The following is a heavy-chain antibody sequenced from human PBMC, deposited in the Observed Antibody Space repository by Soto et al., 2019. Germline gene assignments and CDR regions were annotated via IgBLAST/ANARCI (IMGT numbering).Heavy chain of an antibody. V-gene: IGHV4-59*08. Sequence: SETLSLTCTVSGGSISPNYWSWVRQPPGKGLEWIGYIYYNGITNYNPSLKNRITISLDTSKNQFSLKLSSVSAADTAVYYCARQNYDVVTTYRWFDPWGQGTLVTVSS. CDR2: IYYNGIT. CDR3: ARQNYDVVTTYRWFDP. J-gene: IGHJ5*02. CDR1: GGSISPNY. D-gene: IGHD3-9*01.